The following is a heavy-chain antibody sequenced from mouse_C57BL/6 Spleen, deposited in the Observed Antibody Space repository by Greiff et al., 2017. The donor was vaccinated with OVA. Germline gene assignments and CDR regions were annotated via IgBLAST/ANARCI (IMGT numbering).Heavy chain of an antibody. V-gene: IGHV5-9*01. Sequence: EVQLVESGGGLVKPGGSLKLSCAASGFTFSSYTMSWVRQTPEKRLEWVATISGGGGNTYYPDSVKGRFTISRDNAKNTLYLQMSSLRSEDTALYYCANSPWFAYWGQGTLVTVSA. J-gene: IGHJ3*01. CDR3: ANSPWFAY. CDR2: ISGGGGNT. CDR1: GFTFSSYT.